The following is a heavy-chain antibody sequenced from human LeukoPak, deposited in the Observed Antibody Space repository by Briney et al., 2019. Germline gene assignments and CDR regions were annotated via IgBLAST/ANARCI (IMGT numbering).Heavy chain of an antibody. CDR2: LHSDGSST. V-gene: IGHV3-74*03. J-gene: IGHJ4*02. CDR3: AIRRGYTYGDDY. CDR1: GLTFSSYW. D-gene: IGHD5-18*01. Sequence: EGSLRLSCAASGLTFSSYWMLWVRQAPGKGLVWVSRLHSDGSSTAYADSVKGRFTISRDNAKNTLYLQMNTLRAEDTAVYYCAIRRGYTYGDDYWGQGTLVTISS.